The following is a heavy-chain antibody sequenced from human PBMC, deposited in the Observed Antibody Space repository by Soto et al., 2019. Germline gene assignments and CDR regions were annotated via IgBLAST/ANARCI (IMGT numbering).Heavy chain of an antibody. J-gene: IGHJ4*02. Sequence: QVQLVQSGAEVKKPGASVKVSCKASTYTFTNYDINWFRQATGQGLEWMGWMNPTNGNTGYAQNFQGRVTMTRSTSLTTAYMELSSRRSEDAAVDYCAKGPRNWGVDYWGQGTLVTVSS. CDR2: MNPTNGNT. V-gene: IGHV1-8*01. CDR1: TYTFTNYD. CDR3: AKGPRNWGVDY. D-gene: IGHD7-27*01.